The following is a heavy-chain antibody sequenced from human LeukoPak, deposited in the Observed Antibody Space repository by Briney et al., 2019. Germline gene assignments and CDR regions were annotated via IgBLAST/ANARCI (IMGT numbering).Heavy chain of an antibody. V-gene: IGHV4-59*12. Sequence: TSETLSLTCTVSGGSISSYYWSWIRQPPGKGLEWIGSIYHSGSTNYNPSLKSRVTISVDTSKNQFSLKLSSVTAADTAVYYCARGYCSGGSCYSYYYYNYMDVWGKGTTVTVSS. J-gene: IGHJ6*03. D-gene: IGHD2-15*01. CDR2: IYHSGST. CDR1: GGSISSYY. CDR3: ARGYCSGGSCYSYYYYNYMDV.